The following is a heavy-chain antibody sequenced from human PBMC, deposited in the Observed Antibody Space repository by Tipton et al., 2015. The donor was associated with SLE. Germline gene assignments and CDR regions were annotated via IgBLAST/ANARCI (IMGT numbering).Heavy chain of an antibody. CDR1: GFTFSSYG. D-gene: IGHD6-19*01. CDR3: ARSRGYSGWYAVGYFDL. Sequence: SLRLSCAASGFTFSSYGVHWVRQAPGKGLEWVAFIRYDGGNKYYADSVKGRFTISRDNSKNTLYLQMNSLRAEDTAVYYCARSRGYSGWYAVGYFDLWGRGTLVTVSS. CDR2: IRYDGGNK. V-gene: IGHV3-33*01. J-gene: IGHJ2*01.